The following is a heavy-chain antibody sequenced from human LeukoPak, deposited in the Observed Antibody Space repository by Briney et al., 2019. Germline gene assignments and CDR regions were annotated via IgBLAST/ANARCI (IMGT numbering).Heavy chain of an antibody. J-gene: IGHJ4*02. CDR2: ISSSINYI. CDR3: ARSRTSSPYDKNLNF. CDR1: GCTFSSYT. Sequence: GGSLRLSCAASGCTFSSYTMSWVREAPGKGLEWVSSISSSINYIYHADSVKGRFTISRDDAQNSVYLQMNSLKDEDTAVYYCARSRTSSPYDKNLNFWGQGTLVIVSS. D-gene: IGHD1-14*01. V-gene: IGHV3-21*01.